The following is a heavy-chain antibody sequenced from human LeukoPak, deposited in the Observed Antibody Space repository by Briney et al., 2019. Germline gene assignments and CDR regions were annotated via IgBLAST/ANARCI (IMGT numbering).Heavy chain of an antibody. V-gene: IGHV4-4*07. CDR1: GVSISSYY. D-gene: IGHD2-15*01. Sequence: SDTLSLTCTVSGVSISSYYWSWIRQAAGKGLEWIGRINTSGKTNYNPSLKSRVALSVDTSKNQYSLKLSSVTAADTAVYYCARIYCDGGGCYWFDPWGQGTLVTVSS. CDR2: INTSGKT. CDR3: ARIYCDGGGCYWFDP. J-gene: IGHJ5*02.